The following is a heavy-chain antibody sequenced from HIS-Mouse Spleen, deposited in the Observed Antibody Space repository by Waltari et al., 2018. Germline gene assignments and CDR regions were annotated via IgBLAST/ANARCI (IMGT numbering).Heavy chain of an antibody. CDR2: ISSRSSTV. Sequence: EVQLVESGGGLVQPGGSLRLSCAASGFTFSSYSMNWVRQAPGKGLEGVSYISSRSSTVYCADAVKGRFTISRDNAKNSLYLQMNSLRAEDTAVYYCARAPGIAAAEANWGQGTLVTVSS. CDR1: GFTFSSYS. D-gene: IGHD6-13*01. CDR3: ARAPGIAAAEAN. J-gene: IGHJ4*02. V-gene: IGHV3-48*01.